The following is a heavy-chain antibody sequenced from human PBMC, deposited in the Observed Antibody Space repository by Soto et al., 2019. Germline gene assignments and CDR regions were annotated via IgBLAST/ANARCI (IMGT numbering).Heavy chain of an antibody. Sequence: SETLSLTCAVSGGSISSGGYSWSWIRQPPGKGLEWIGYIYHSGSTYYNPSLKSRVTISVDRSKNQFSLKLSSVTAADTAVYYCARDWGIAARPGADSAMDVRGQRTKVPVS. CDR3: ARDWGIAARPGADSAMDV. CDR2: IYHSGST. V-gene: IGHV4-30-2*01. CDR1: GGSISSGGYS. J-gene: IGHJ6*02. D-gene: IGHD6-6*01.